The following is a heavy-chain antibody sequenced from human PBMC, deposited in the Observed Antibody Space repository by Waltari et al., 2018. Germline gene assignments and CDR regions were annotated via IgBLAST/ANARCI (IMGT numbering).Heavy chain of an antibody. CDR3: ARDRGRGLYLDS. CDR1: GDYMSISDV. CDR2: VRVGVRT. V-gene: IGHV4-4*02. D-gene: IGHD2-15*01. Sequence: QLQLQESGPGLVKPSGTLSLTSGVPGDYMSISDVGNWVRQAPGRGPGGIGQVRVGVRTNHHPAFASRVTVSVDASKNQFSLRLTAATAADTAVYYCARDRGRGLYLDSWGPGTLVTVSP. J-gene: IGHJ4*02.